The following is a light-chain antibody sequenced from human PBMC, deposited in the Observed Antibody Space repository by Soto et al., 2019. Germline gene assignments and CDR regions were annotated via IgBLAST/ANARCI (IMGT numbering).Light chain of an antibody. Sequence: AIRMTQSPSSFSASTGDRVTITCRASQGISSYLAWYQQKPGKAPKLLIYTASTLQSGVPSRFSGSGSGTDFTLTISGLQSEDFATYCCQHYYSYPRTFGQGTKVEIK. CDR1: QGISSY. V-gene: IGKV1-8*01. CDR3: QHYYSYPRT. J-gene: IGKJ1*01. CDR2: TAS.